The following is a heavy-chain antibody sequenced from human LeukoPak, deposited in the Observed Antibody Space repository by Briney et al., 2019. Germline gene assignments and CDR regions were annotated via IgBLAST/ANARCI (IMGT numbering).Heavy chain of an antibody. D-gene: IGHD1-20*01. V-gene: IGHV4-59*11. J-gene: IGHJ6*03. CDR1: GGSISSHY. Sequence: SETLSLTCTVSGGSISSHYWSWIRQPPGKGVEWVGYIYYSGSTNYNPSLKSRVTISVDPSQNQFSLKLSSVTAADTAVYYCARRHKGITPLKGSTKSYYYYYMDVWGKGTTVTVS. CDR3: ARRHKGITPLKGSTKSYYYYYMDV. CDR2: IYYSGST.